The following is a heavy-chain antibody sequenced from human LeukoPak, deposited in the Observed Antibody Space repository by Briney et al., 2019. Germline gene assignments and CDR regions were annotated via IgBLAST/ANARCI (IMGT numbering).Heavy chain of an antibody. CDR3: AREGLDYGGTLNWFDP. CDR1: GGSISSYY. V-gene: IGHV4-59*12. D-gene: IGHD4-23*01. Sequence: SETLSLTCTVSGGSISSYYWSWIRQPPGKGLEWIGSISYSGSTYYNPSLKSRVTISIGTSRNPFSLKVTSVTAADTAIYYCAREGLDYGGTLNWFDPWGQGTLVTVSS. CDR2: ISYSGST. J-gene: IGHJ5*02.